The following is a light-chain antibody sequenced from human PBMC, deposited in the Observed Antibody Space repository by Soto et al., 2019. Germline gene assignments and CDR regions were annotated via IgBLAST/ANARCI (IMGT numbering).Light chain of an antibody. Sequence: DVVMTRSPLSLPVTLGQPASISCRSSQSLVYSDGNTYLNWCQQRPGQSPRRLIYKVSNRDSGVPDRFSGSGSGTDFTLKISRVEAEDVGVYYCMQGTHWPWTFGQWTKVEIK. CDR1: QSLVYSDGNTY. CDR3: MQGTHWPWT. V-gene: IGKV2-30*01. CDR2: KVS. J-gene: IGKJ1*01.